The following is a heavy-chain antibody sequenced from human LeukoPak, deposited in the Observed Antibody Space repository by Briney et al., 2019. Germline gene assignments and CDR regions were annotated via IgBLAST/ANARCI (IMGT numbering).Heavy chain of an antibody. CDR2: ISASNGNT. V-gene: IGHV1-18*01. J-gene: IGHJ4*02. D-gene: IGHD2-15*01. CDR3: ARESGWELQQYYFDY. CDR1: GYTFTSYS. Sequence: ASVKVSCKASGYTFTSYSINWVRQAPGQGLEWIGWISASNGNTNYAQKFQGRVTMTIDSSTRTVNMELRSLRSDDTAFYFCARESGWELQQYYFDYWGQGTLVTVSS.